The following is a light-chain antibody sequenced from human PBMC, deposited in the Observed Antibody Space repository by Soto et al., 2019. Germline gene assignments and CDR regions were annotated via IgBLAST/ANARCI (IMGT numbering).Light chain of an antibody. CDR1: SSDVGGYNY. Sequence: QSALTQPPSASGAPGQSVTISCTGTSSDVGGYNYVSWYQQHPGKAPKLMIYEVSKRPSGVPDLFSGSKSGNPASLTVSGLQAEDEADHHCSSYAASNHFVFGGGTQLPVL. V-gene: IGLV2-8*01. CDR3: SSYAASNHFV. J-gene: IGLJ7*01. CDR2: EVS.